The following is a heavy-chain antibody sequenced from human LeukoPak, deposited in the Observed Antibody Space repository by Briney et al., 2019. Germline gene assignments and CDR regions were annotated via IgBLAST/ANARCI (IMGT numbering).Heavy chain of an antibody. CDR2: MNSDGSSS. CDR3: ARGGDGSNIYWYFDL. D-gene: IGHD5-24*01. J-gene: IGHJ2*01. Sequence: AGSLRLSCAASGFTFSTHWMHWARQAPGKGLEWVSRMNSDGSSSSYADSVKGRFTISRDNAKNTLYLQMNSLRAEDTAVYYCARGGDGSNIYWYFDLWGRGTLVTVSS. V-gene: IGHV3-74*01. CDR1: GFTFSTHW.